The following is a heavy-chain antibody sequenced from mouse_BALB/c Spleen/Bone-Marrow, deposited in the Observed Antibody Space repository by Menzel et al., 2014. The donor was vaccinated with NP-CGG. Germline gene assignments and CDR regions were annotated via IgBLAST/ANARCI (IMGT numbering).Heavy chain of an antibody. V-gene: IGHV1S41*01. J-gene: IGHJ1*01. CDR3: ARRYFDV. Sequence: DLVKPGASVKLSCKASGYTFTSYWINWIKQRPGQGLEWIGRIAPGSGSTYYNEMFKGKATLTVDTSSSTAYIQLSSLSSEVSAVYFRARRYFDVWGAGTTVTVSS. CDR2: IAPGSGST. CDR1: GYTFTSYW.